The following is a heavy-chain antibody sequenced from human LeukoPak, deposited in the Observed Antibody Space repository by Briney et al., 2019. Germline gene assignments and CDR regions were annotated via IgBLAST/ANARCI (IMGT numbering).Heavy chain of an antibody. J-gene: IGHJ5*02. D-gene: IGHD3-3*01. V-gene: IGHV4-34*01. Sequence: PSETLSLTCAVYGGSFSGYYWSWIRQPPGKGLEWIGEINHSGSTNYNPSLKSRVTISVDTSKDQFSLKLSSVTAADTAVYYCARPYYDFTFAFDPWGQGTLVTVSS. CDR1: GGSFSGYY. CDR2: INHSGST. CDR3: ARPYYDFTFAFDP.